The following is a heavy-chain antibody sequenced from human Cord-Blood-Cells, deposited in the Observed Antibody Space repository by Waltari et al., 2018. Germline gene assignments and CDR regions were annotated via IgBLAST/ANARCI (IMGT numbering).Heavy chain of an antibody. Sequence: QLQLQESGPGLVKPSETLSLTCTVSGGSISRSSYYWGWIRQPPGKGLEWIGSIYYSGSTYYNPSLKSRVTVSVDTSKNQFSLKLSSVTAEDTAVYYCARRIAAAAWYFDLWGRGTLVTVSS. J-gene: IGHJ2*01. CDR1: GGSISRSSYY. CDR3: ARRIAAAAWYFDL. CDR2: IYYSGST. D-gene: IGHD6-13*01. V-gene: IGHV4-39*01.